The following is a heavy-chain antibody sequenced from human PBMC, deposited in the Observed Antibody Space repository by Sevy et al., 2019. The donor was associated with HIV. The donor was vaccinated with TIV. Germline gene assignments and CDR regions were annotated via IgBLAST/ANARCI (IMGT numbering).Heavy chain of an antibody. Sequence: ASVKVSCKVSGYTLTELSMHWVRQAPGKGLEWMGGFDPEDGETIYAQKFQGRVTMTEDTSTDTAYMELSSLRSEDTAVYYCATAPLIVGATPDAFDICGQGTMVTVSS. CDR2: FDPEDGET. CDR1: GYTLTELS. CDR3: ATAPLIVGATPDAFDI. V-gene: IGHV1-24*01. J-gene: IGHJ3*02. D-gene: IGHD1-26*01.